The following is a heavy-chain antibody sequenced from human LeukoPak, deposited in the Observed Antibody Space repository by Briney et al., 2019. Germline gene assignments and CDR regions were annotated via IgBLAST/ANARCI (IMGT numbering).Heavy chain of an antibody. D-gene: IGHD6-13*01. Sequence: GGSLRLSCAASGFTISSYAMTWVRQAPGKGLEWVSSISGSGGSTFYADSVKGRFTISRDNFKNTLYLQMNSLRVEDTAVYYWAKGGGNLAPGTYYFDYWAQGTLVTVSS. J-gene: IGHJ4*02. CDR2: ISGSGGST. CDR1: GFTISSYA. CDR3: AKGGGNLAPGTYYFDY. V-gene: IGHV3-23*01.